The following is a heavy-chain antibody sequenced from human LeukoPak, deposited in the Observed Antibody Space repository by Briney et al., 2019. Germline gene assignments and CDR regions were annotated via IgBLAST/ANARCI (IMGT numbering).Heavy chain of an antibody. Sequence: SETLSLTCAVYGGSFSGYYWSWIRQPPGKGLEWIGEINHSGSTNYNPSLKSRVTISVDTSKNQFSLKLSSVTAADTAVYYCARENVDIVATIRVYYFDYWGQGTLVTVSS. V-gene: IGHV4-34*01. CDR2: INHSGST. J-gene: IGHJ4*02. CDR3: ARENVDIVATIRVYYFDY. CDR1: GGSFSGYY. D-gene: IGHD5-12*01.